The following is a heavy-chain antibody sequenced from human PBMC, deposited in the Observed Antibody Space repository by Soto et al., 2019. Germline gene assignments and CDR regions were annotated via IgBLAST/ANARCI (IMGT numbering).Heavy chain of an antibody. Sequence: SETLSLTCTVSGVSVSTDVDYWGWVRQPPGKGLEWIGYIYYDGSTYYNPSLTSPVDISMDSSQNQFSLKLDSVTGADTAIYYRVRGTNCKTTSTCYRYFDFWGRGTLVTVSS. CDR1: GVSVSTDVDY. J-gene: IGHJ4*01. V-gene: IGHV4-30-4*01. CDR2: IYYDGST. D-gene: IGHD1-1*01. CDR3: VRGTNCKTTSTCYRYFDF.